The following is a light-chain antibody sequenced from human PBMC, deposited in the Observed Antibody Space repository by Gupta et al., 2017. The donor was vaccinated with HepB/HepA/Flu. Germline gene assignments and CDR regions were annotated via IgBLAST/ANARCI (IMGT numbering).Light chain of an antibody. J-gene: IGLJ3*02. V-gene: IGLV2-23*02. CDR3: CSYAGSETLV. Sequence: QSALTQPASVSGSPGQSSTIPCPGTSRDVGSYDFVTWYQQHPGKAPKLLVYDVTKRPSGVSYRFSGSKSGNTASLTIYGIQSEDEADYYCCSYAGSETLVFGGGTKLTVL. CDR2: DVT. CDR1: SRDVGSYDF.